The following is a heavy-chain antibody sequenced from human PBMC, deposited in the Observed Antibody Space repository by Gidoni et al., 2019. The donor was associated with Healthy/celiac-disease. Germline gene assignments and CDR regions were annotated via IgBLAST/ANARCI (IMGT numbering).Heavy chain of an antibody. CDR2: ISGSGGST. CDR1: GFTFSRSA. V-gene: IGHV3-23*01. Sequence: EVQLFELGGGLLQPGGSLRRSCAASGFTFSRSAMSWVRQAPGKGLEWVSAISGSGGSTYYADSVKGRFTISRDNSKKTLYLQMNSLRAEDTAVYYCAKKGLDYWGQGTLVTVSS. J-gene: IGHJ4*02. CDR3: AKKGLDY.